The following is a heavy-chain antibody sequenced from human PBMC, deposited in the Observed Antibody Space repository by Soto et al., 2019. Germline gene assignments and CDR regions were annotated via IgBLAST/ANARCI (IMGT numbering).Heavy chain of an antibody. D-gene: IGHD1-7*01. CDR2: ISSSSSYI. CDR3: ASPGTGTTGLDYYYGMDV. CDR1: GFTFSSYS. V-gene: IGHV3-21*01. Sequence: GGSLRLSCAASGFTFSSYSMNWVRQAPGKGLEWVSSISSSSSYIYYADSVKGRFTISRDNAKNSLYLQMNSLRAEDTAVYYCASPGTGTTGLDYYYGMDVWGQGTTVTVSS. J-gene: IGHJ6*02.